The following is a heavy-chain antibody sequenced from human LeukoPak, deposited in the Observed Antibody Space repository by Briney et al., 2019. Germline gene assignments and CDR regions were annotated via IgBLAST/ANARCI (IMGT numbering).Heavy chain of an antibody. CDR1: GFTFSSYG. J-gene: IGHJ3*02. V-gene: IGHV3-33*01. CDR2: IWYDGSNK. CDR3: GADYYDSSGYQIKEAFDI. D-gene: IGHD3-22*01. Sequence: PGGSLRLSCAASGFTFSSYGMHWVRQAPGKGLGWVAVIWYDGSNKSYADSVKGRFTISRDNSKNTLYLQMNSLRAEDTAVYYCGADYYDSSGYQIKEAFDIWGQGTMVTVSS.